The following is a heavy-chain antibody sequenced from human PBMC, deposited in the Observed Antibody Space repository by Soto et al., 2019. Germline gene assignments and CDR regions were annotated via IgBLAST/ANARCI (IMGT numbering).Heavy chain of an antibody. J-gene: IGHJ6*02. Sequence: SETLSLTCTVSGGSISSSSYYWGWIRQPPGKGLEWIGSIYYSGITYYNPSLKSRVTISVDTSKNQFSLKLSSVTAADTAVYYCARRATIFAGNYYYGMDVWGQGTTVTVSS. CDR3: ARRATIFAGNYYYGMDV. CDR1: GGSISSSSYY. CDR2: IYYSGIT. V-gene: IGHV4-39*01. D-gene: IGHD3-9*01.